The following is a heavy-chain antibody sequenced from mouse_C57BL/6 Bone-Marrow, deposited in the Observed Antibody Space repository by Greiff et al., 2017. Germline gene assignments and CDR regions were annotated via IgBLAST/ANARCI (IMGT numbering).Heavy chain of an antibody. D-gene: IGHD2-1*01. CDR2: IYPRSGNT. Sequence: QVQLQQSGAELARPGASVKLSCKASGYTFTSYGISWVKQRTGQGLEWIGEIYPRSGNTYYNEKFKGKATLTADKSSSTAYMELRSLTSEDSAVDFCAREGNVYYFDYWGQGTTLTVSS. CDR3: AREGNVYYFDY. J-gene: IGHJ2*01. CDR1: GYTFTSYG. V-gene: IGHV1-81*01.